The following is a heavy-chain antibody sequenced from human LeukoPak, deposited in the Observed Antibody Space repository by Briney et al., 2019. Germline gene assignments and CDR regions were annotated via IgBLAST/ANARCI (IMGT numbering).Heavy chain of an antibody. CDR2: IYQSGST. CDR3: AREDSGSYYNYYYFYMDV. D-gene: IGHD3-10*01. J-gene: IGHJ6*03. V-gene: IGHV4-38-2*02. Sequence: SETLSLTCTVSGHSISSGYYWGWIRQSPGKGLEWIGSIYQSGSTYYNPSLKSRVTISIDTSKTQFSLRLSSVTAADTAVYYCAREDSGSYYNYYYFYMDVWGKGTTVTISS. CDR1: GHSISSGYY.